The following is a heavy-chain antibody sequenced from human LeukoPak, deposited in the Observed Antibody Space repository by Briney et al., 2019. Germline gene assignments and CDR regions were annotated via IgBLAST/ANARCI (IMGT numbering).Heavy chain of an antibody. J-gene: IGHJ4*02. Sequence: PSETLPLTCTVSGGSTSSSSYFWGWIRQPPEKGLDWIGNVYYTGSTYYNPSLLSRVTVSVDTSKNQFSLRLSSVTAADTAMYYCARVHGYPYYFDYWGQGILVTVSS. CDR1: GGSTSSSSYF. CDR3: ARVHGYPYYFDY. CDR2: VYYTGST. V-gene: IGHV4-39*01. D-gene: IGHD5-18*01.